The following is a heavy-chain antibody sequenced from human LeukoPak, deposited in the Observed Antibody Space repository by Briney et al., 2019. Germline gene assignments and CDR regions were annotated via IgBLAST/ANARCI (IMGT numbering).Heavy chain of an antibody. V-gene: IGHV4-34*01. D-gene: IGHD3-9*01. J-gene: IGHJ4*02. CDR2: INHSGST. CDR3: ARCKGVRYFDWLLYPSYYFDY. CDR1: GGSFSGYY. Sequence: SETLSLTCAVYGGSFSGYYWSWIRQPPGKGLEWIGGINHSGSTDYNPSLKSRVTISVDTSKDQFSLKLSSVIAADTAVYYCARCKGVRYFDWLLYPSYYFDYWGRGTLVTVSS.